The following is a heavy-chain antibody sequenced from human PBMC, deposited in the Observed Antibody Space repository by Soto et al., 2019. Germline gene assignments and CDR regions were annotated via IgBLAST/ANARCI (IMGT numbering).Heavy chain of an antibody. CDR1: GGSISSGGYY. Sequence: NPSETLSLTCTVSGGSISSGGYYWSWIRQHPGKGLEWIGYIYYSGSTYYNPSLKSRVTISVDTSKNQFSLELSSVTAADTAVYYCARDREFHCSGGSCYSGYYYGMDVWGQGTTVTVSS. CDR3: ARDREFHCSGGSCYSGYYYGMDV. J-gene: IGHJ6*02. D-gene: IGHD2-15*01. V-gene: IGHV4-31*03. CDR2: IYYSGST.